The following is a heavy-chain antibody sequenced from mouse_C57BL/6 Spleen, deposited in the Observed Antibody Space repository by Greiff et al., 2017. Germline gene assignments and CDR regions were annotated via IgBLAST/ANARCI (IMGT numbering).Heavy chain of an antibody. D-gene: IGHD2-1*01. CDR1: GFTFSDYY. CDR2: INYDGSST. CDR3: ARVNYPYYAMDY. V-gene: IGHV5-16*01. Sequence: EVQLVESEGGLVQPGSSMKLSCTASGFTFSDYYMAWVRQVPEKGLEWVANINYDGSSTYYLDSLKSRFIISRDNAKNILYLRMSSLKSEDTATYYCARVNYPYYAMDYWGQGTSVTVSS. J-gene: IGHJ4*01.